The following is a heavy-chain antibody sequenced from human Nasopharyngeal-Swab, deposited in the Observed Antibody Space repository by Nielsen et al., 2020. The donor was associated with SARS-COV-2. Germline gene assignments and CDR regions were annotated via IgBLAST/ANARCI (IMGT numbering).Heavy chain of an antibody. CDR1: GFAFTNYY. Sequence: GESLKISCAAPGFAFTNYYMNWVRQASGKGLEWVGRIRSKANNYATAYAASVKGRFTISRDDSKNTAYLQMNSLKTEDTAVYYCTRPWAAASGHTALFLGFDPWGQGTLVTVSS. D-gene: IGHD2-2*01. J-gene: IGHJ5*02. CDR3: TRPWAAASGHTALFLGFDP. CDR2: IRSKANNYAT. V-gene: IGHV3-73*01.